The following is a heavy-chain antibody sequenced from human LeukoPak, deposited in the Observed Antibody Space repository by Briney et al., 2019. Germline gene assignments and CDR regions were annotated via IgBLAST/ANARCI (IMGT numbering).Heavy chain of an antibody. CDR3: ARVGYYDFWSGRSSYYYYYMDV. J-gene: IGHJ6*03. V-gene: IGHV4-59*01. CDR2: TYYSGST. CDR1: GGSISSYY. Sequence: SETLSLTCTVSGGSISSYYWSWIRQPPGKGLEWIGYTYYSGSTNYNPSLKSRVTISVDTSKNQFSLKLSSVTAVDTAVYYCARVGYYDFWSGRSSYYYYYMDVWGKGTTVTVSS. D-gene: IGHD3-3*01.